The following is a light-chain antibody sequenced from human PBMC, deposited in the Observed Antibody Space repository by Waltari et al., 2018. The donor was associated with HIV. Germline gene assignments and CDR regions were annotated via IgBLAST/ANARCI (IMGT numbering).Light chain of an antibody. CDR3: QQYNNWPPQRT. Sequence: EIVMTQSPATLSVSPGESATLSCRASQSVSSNLAWYQQKPGQAPRLLIYGASTRATGIPARFSGSGSGTEFTLTISSLRSEDFAVYYCQQYNNWPPQRTFGQGTKVEIK. CDR2: GAS. J-gene: IGKJ1*01. V-gene: IGKV3-15*01. CDR1: QSVSSN.